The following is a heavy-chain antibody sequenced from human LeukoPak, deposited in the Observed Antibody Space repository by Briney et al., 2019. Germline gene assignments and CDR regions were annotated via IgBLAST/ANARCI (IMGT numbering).Heavy chain of an antibody. Sequence: GGSLRLSCAASGFIFNAHWMRWIRQAPGKGLVWVSRNRDGTSITYADSARGRFTVSRDNAKSTLYLQMNSLTADDTALYYCVRDVRGVGQDYYYMDVWGKGTTVTVSS. CDR1: GFIFNAHW. CDR3: VRDVRGVGQDYYYMDV. D-gene: IGHD3-10*01. V-gene: IGHV3-74*01. CDR2: NRDGTSI. J-gene: IGHJ6*03.